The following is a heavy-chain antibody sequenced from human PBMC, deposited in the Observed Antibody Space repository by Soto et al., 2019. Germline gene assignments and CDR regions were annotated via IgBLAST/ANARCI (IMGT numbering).Heavy chain of an antibody. Sequence: GGSLRLSCAASGFTFDDYAMHWVRQAPGKGLEWVSGISWNSGSIGYADSVKGRFTISRDNAKNSLYLQMNSLRAEDTALYYCAAAPPERLLWSGGAFDIWGQGTMVTVSS. CDR3: AAAPPERLLWSGGAFDI. CDR2: ISWNSGSI. V-gene: IGHV3-9*01. J-gene: IGHJ3*02. CDR1: GFTFDDYA. D-gene: IGHD3-10*01.